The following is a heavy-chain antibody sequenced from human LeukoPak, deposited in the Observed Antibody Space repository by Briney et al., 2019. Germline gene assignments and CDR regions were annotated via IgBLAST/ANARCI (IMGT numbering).Heavy chain of an antibody. CDR3: VKDVSSNWYSFDY. J-gene: IGHJ4*02. CDR2: INWDGTNT. V-gene: IGHV3-20*04. Sequence: TGGSLRLSCAASGGTTDDYGMSWVSQAPGKGLEWVSGINWDGTNTYYAESVKGRFTISRDSAEKSLYLQMNSLRDDDTAFYYCVKDVSSNWYSFDYWGQGTLVTVSS. CDR1: GGTTDDYG. D-gene: IGHD6-13*01.